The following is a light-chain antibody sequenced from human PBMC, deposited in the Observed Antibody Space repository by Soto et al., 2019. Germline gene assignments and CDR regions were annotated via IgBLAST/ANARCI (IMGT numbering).Light chain of an antibody. V-gene: IGKV1-5*01. Sequence: MYQSPSTLSASMGDRVTITCRASQSLSSYLAWYQQKPGKAPNLLIYDASSLESGVPSRFSGSGSGTEFTLTISSLQPDDFATYYCQQYNTSPLPFGGVTIVDI. CDR3: QQYNTSPLP. CDR2: DAS. J-gene: IGKJ4*01. CDR1: QSLSSY.